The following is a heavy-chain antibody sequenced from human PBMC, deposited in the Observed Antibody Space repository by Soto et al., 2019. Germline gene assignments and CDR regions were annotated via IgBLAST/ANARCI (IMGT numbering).Heavy chain of an antibody. Sequence: EVQLVESGGGLVQPGESLRLSCAASGFSFTSHWMSWVRQAPGKGLEWVATIKRDGSASYYLGSVKGRFTISRDNANDSLFLEMTSLRAEDTAVYYCARDQGREILASAFDFWGQGTKVPVSS. CDR1: GFSFTSHW. J-gene: IGHJ3*01. CDR3: ARDQGREILASAFDF. V-gene: IGHV3-7*01. CDR2: IKRDGSAS. D-gene: IGHD5-12*01.